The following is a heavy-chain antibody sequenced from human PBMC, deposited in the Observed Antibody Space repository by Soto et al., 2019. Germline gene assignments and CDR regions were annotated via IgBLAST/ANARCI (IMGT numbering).Heavy chain of an antibody. CDR2: IYYSGST. J-gene: IGHJ4*02. CDR3: ARQFCSSHISLWFGEYTQDGYHFAY. CDR1: GGSISSSSYY. D-gene: IGHD3-10*01. V-gene: IGHV4-39*01. Sequence: SETLSLTCTVAGGSISSSSYYWGWIRQPPXKGLEWIGSIYYSGSTYYNPSLKSRVTISVDTSKNQFSLKLSSVTAADTAVYYCARQFCSSHISLWFGEYTQDGYHFAYWGQGTLVTVSS.